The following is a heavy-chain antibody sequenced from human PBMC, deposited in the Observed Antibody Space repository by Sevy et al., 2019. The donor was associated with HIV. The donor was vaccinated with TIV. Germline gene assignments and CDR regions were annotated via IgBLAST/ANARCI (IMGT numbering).Heavy chain of an antibody. CDR3: ATTKDYYDCSAYPFDY. Sequence: ASVKVSCKVSGNTLTEFAMHWVRQAPGKGLEWMGTFDTEDDQTIYAQNFQDRVTMTEDTSTDTAFMELSGLRSDDTAVYYCATTKDYYDCSAYPFDYWGQGTLVTVSS. V-gene: IGHV1-24*01. CDR1: GNTLTEFA. J-gene: IGHJ4*02. D-gene: IGHD3-22*01. CDR2: FDTEDDQT.